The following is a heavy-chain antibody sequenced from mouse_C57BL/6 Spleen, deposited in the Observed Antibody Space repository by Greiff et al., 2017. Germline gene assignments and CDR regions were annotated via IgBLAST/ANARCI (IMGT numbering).Heavy chain of an antibody. V-gene: IGHV1-39*01. J-gene: IGHJ2*01. CDR1: GYSFTDYN. Sequence: VHVKQSGPELVKPGASVKISCKASGYSFTDYNMNWVKQSNGKSLEWIGVINPNYGTTSYNQKFKGKATLTVDQSSSTAYMQLNSLTSEDSAVYYCARRGVTTTRFDYWGEGTTLTVSS. CDR3: ARRGVTTTRFDY. CDR2: INPNYGTT. D-gene: IGHD2-2*01.